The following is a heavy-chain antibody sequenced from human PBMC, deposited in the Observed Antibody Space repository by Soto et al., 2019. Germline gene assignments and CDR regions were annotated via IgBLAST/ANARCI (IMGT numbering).Heavy chain of an antibody. V-gene: IGHV4-59*08. D-gene: IGHD5-18*01. J-gene: IGHJ4*02. Sequence: PSETLSLTCTVSGGSISSYYWSWIRQPPGKGLEWIGYIYYSGSTNYNPSLKSRVTISVDTSKNQFSLKLSSVTAADMAVYYCARFLLTRGYRTFDYWGQGTLVTVSS. CDR1: GGSISSYY. CDR2: IYYSGST. CDR3: ARFLLTRGYRTFDY.